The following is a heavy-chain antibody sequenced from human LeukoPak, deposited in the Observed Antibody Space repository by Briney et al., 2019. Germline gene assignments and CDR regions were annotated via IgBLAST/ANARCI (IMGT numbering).Heavy chain of an antibody. D-gene: IGHD3-10*01. CDR2: ISSSSSTI. J-gene: IGHJ3*02. CDR3: ASSLLWFGELLWATFDI. V-gene: IGHV3-48*04. Sequence: QTGGSLRLSCAASGFTFSSYSMNWVRQAPGKGLEWVSYISSSSSTIYYADSVKGRFTISRDNAKNSLYLQVNSLRAEDTAVYYCASSLLWFGELLWATFDIWGQGTMVTVSS. CDR1: GFTFSSYS.